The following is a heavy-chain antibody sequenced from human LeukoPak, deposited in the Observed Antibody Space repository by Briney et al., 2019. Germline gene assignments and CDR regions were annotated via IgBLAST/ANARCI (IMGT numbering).Heavy chain of an antibody. CDR1: GGTFSSYA. V-gene: IGHV1-69*06. J-gene: IGHJ6*03. Sequence: ASVKVSCKASGGTFSSYAISWVRQAPGQGLGWMGGIIPIFGTANYAQKFQGRVTITADKSTSTAYMELSSLRSEDTAVYYCARDRRVLGYYYYYMDVWGKGTTVTVSS. CDR3: ARDRRVLGYYYYYMDV. CDR2: IIPIFGTA. D-gene: IGHD3-16*01.